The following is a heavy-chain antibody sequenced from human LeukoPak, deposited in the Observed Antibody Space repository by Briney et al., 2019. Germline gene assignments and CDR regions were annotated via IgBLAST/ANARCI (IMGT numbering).Heavy chain of an antibody. V-gene: IGHV3-23*01. CDR1: GFTFSNSP. Sequence: SGGSLRLSCAASGFTFSNSPMSWVRQAPGKGLEWVSVINSGGATFYADSVKGRFTISRDNSKNILYLQMNSLRADDTAVYYCAKVSESNYDILTGYYTPYYFDYWGQGTLVTVSS. J-gene: IGHJ4*02. CDR2: INSGGAT. CDR3: AKVSESNYDILTGYYTPYYFDY. D-gene: IGHD3-9*01.